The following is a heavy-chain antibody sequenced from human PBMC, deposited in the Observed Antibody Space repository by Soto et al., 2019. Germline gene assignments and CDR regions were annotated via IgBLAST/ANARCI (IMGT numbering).Heavy chain of an antibody. CDR3: ARGLGLYYSDY. CDR2: IDAGNGNT. CDR1: GYTFTSYA. D-gene: IGHD1-26*01. V-gene: IGHV1-3*01. J-gene: IGHJ4*02. Sequence: ASVKVSCKASGYTFTSYAMHWVRQAPGQRLEWMGWIDAGNGNTKYSQKFQGRVTITRDTSASTAYMELSSLRSEDTAVYYCARGLGLYYSDYWGQGTLVTVSS.